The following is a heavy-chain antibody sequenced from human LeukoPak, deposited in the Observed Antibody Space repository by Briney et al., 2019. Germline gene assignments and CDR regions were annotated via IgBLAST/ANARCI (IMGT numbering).Heavy chain of an antibody. Sequence: GGSLRLSCAASGFTFSSYGMHWVRQAPGKGLEWVAFIRYDGSNKYYADSVKGRFTISRDNSKNTLYLQMNSLRAEDTAVYYCATGGGSGSCFAEKEYYMDVWGKGTTVTVSS. D-gene: IGHD3-10*01. CDR3: ATGGGSGSCFAEKEYYMDV. J-gene: IGHJ6*03. CDR1: GFTFSSYG. CDR2: IRYDGSNK. V-gene: IGHV3-30*02.